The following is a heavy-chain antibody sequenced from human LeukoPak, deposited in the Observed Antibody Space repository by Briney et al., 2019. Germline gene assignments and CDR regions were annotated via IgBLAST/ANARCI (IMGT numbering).Heavy chain of an antibody. J-gene: IGHJ3*02. CDR3: ARVSGYYYDSSGYSPLGAFDI. D-gene: IGHD3-22*01. V-gene: IGHV4-4*07. CDR1: GRSISSYY. Sequence: SETLSLTCTVSGRSISSYYWSWIRQPAGKGLEWIGRIYTSGSTNYNPSLKSRVTMSVHTSKNQFSLKLSSVTAADTAVYYCARVSGYYYDSSGYSPLGAFDIWGQGTMVTVSS. CDR2: IYTSGST.